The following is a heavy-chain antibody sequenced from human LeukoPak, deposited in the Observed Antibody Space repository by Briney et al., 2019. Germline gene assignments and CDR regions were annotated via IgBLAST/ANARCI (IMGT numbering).Heavy chain of an antibody. CDR1: GYTLTELS. J-gene: IGHJ4*02. D-gene: IGHD4-17*01. V-gene: IGHV1-24*01. CDR3: ATSDDYGDYNPVAD. Sequence: GASVKVSCKVSGYTLTELSMHWVRQAPGKGLEWMGGFDPEDGETIYAQKFQGRVTMTEDTSTDTAYMELNSLRSEDTAVYYCATSDDYGDYNPVADWGQGTLVTVSS. CDR2: FDPEDGET.